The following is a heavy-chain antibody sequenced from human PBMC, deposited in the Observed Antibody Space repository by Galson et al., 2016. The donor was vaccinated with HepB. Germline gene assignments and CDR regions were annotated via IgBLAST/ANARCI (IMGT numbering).Heavy chain of an antibody. CDR3: ARDGGKGGAWFDP. CDR1: GYTFTSYV. V-gene: IGHV1-3*01. Sequence: SVKVSCKASGYTFTSYVIHWVRQAPGQRLEWMGWINAGNGYTKYSQQFQGRVTITRDTSASTAYMELSSLRSEDTAVYYCARDGGKGGAWFDPWGQGTLVTVSS. CDR2: INAGNGYT. J-gene: IGHJ5*02. D-gene: IGHD3-16*01.